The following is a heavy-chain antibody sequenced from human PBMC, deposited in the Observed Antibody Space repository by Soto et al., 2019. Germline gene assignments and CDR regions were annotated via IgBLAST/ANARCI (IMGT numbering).Heavy chain of an antibody. J-gene: IGHJ3*02. D-gene: IGHD3-10*01. CDR3: ARVGGGFDI. CDR2: LSTSGSTK. CDR1: GFTFSYYS. Sequence: EVQLVESGGGLVQPGGSLRLSCAASGFTFSYYSMNWVRQAPGKGLEWLSYLSTSGSTKYYADSVKGRFTISRDNANNSLYLQMSSLRYEDTAVYYCARVGGGFDIWGQGTMVTVSS. V-gene: IGHV3-48*02.